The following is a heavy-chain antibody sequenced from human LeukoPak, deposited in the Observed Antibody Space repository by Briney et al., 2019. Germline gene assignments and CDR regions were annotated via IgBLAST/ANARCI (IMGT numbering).Heavy chain of an antibody. CDR3: ARALSA. V-gene: IGHV3-7*03. CDR1: GFPFNKYW. CDR2: IKEDGSEK. J-gene: IGHJ4*02. Sequence: GGSLRLSCAASGFPFNKYWMHWVRQAPGKGLEWVANIKEDGSEKYYLDSVKGRFSISRDNGKNSLYLQMSSLRAEDTAVYYCARALSAWGQGTLVTVS. D-gene: IGHD3-3*01.